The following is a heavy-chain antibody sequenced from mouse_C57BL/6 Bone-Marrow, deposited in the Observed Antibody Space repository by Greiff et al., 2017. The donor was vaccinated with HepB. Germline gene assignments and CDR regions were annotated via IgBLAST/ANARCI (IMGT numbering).Heavy chain of an antibody. V-gene: IGHV8-8*01. CDR3: ARIISLYDPFAY. Sequence: QVTLKESGPGILQPSQTLSLTCSFSGFSLSTFGMGVGRLRQPSGQGLEWLAHIWWDEDKYYNPALKSRLTISKDTSNNQVLLKSANVDTADTATYFCARIISLYDPFAYWGQGTLVTGSA. CDR2: IWWDEDK. D-gene: IGHD2-3*01. J-gene: IGHJ3*01. CDR1: GFSLSTFGMG.